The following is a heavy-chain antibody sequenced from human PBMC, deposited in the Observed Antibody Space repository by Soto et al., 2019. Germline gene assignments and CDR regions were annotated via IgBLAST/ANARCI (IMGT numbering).Heavy chain of an antibody. CDR2: IYPDDSDV. V-gene: IGHV5-51*01. CDR3: ARHNTHMGTADRHHPVDS. D-gene: IGHD2-21*02. CDR1: GYTFFSYW. Sequence: GESLKISCKGSGYTFFSYWIGWVRQVPGKGLEWMGIIYPDDSDVRYSPSFQGHVTISADKSINTAFLQWNTLRASDTAMYYCARHNTHMGTADRHHPVDSWGQGTLVTVSS. J-gene: IGHJ5*01.